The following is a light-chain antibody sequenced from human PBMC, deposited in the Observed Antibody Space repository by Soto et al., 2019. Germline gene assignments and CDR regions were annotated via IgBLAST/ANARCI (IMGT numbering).Light chain of an antibody. J-gene: IGKJ1*01. Sequence: DIQMTQSPSTLSASVGDTVTITCRASQSTSSWLAWYQQKPGKAPKVLIYDVSSLESGVPSRFSGSGSGTEFTLTINSLQPDDFAPYYCQQYNTYSGTFGPGTKVEIK. V-gene: IGKV1-5*01. CDR2: DVS. CDR1: QSTSSW. CDR3: QQYNTYSGT.